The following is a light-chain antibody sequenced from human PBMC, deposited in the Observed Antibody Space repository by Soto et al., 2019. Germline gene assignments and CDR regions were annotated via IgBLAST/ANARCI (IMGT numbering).Light chain of an antibody. CDR1: QTINNNY. Sequence: IILTQAPGTLSLSPGERVTVSCKASQTINNNYVAWYQQRPGRAPRLLVYGASARATGIPDRFRGSGAGTDFTLTISRLEPEDFAVYYCQHHGDLIGFGGGTKVDIK. CDR3: QHHGDLIG. V-gene: IGKV3-20*01. CDR2: GAS. J-gene: IGKJ4*01.